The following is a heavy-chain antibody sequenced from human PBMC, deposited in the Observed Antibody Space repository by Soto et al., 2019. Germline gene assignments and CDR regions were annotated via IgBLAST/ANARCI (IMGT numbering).Heavy chain of an antibody. CDR2: ISSSSSYI. J-gene: IGHJ6*02. V-gene: IGHV3-21*04. D-gene: IGHD1-1*01. CDR1: GFTFSSYS. Sequence: EVQLVESGGGLVQPGGSLRLSCAASGFTFSSYSMNWVRQAPGKGLEWVSSISSSSSYIYYADSVKGRFTISRYNDNNPLYRITDRLSGADSGTYYSPSDMGTPVELGYYYYGVDVGSQGNAVTVSS. CDR3: PSDMGTPVELGYYYYGVDV.